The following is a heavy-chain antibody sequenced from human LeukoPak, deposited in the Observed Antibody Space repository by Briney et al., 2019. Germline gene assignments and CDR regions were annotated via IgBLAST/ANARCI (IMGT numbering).Heavy chain of an antibody. CDR3: ARDRGSYRFDY. D-gene: IGHD1-26*01. J-gene: IGHJ4*02. CDR1: GYSITSGYY. CDR2: IYYSGST. V-gene: IGHV4-38-2*02. Sequence: KTSETLSLTCTVSGYSITSGYYWGWIRQPPGKGLEWIGSIYYSGSTYYSPSLKSRVTISVDTSENQFSLKLNSVTAADTAVYYCARDRGSYRFDYWGQGTLVTVSS.